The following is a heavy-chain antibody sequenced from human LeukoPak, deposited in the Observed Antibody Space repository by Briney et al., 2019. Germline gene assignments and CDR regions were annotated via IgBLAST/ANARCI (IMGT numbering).Heavy chain of an antibody. CDR3: ARDDHGSYYFDY. Sequence: PSETLSLTCTVSGGSISSSSYYWGWIRQPPGKGLEWIGSIYHSGSTYYNPSLKSRVTISVDTSKNQFSLKLSSVTAADTAVYYCARDDHGSYYFDYWGQGTLVTVSS. V-gene: IGHV4-39*07. CDR2: IYHSGST. D-gene: IGHD2-15*01. CDR1: GGSISSSSYY. J-gene: IGHJ4*02.